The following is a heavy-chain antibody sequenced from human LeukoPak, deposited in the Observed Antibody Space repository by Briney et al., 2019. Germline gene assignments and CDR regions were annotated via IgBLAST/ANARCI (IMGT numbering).Heavy chain of an antibody. CDR2: INPNSGGT. Sequence: ASVKVSCKASGYTFTGYYIHWVRQAPGQGLQWMGRINPNSGGTDYAQKFQGRVAMTRDTSISTAYMELSRLTSDDTAIYYCARTWEPYAFDIWGQGQWSPSLQ. J-gene: IGHJ3*02. D-gene: IGHD1-26*01. CDR1: GYTFTGYY. CDR3: ARTWEPYAFDI. V-gene: IGHV1-2*06.